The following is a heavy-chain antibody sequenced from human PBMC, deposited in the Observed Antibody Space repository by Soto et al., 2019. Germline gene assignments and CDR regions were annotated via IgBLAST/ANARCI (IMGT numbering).Heavy chain of an antibody. CDR3: ASRGYSYGYYYYGMDV. CDR1: GGCISSSSYY. J-gene: IGHJ6*02. CDR2: IYYSGST. Sequence: SETLSLTCTVSGGCISSSSYYWGWIRQPPGKGLEWIGSIYYSGSTYYNPSLKSRVTISVDTSKNQFSLKLSSVTAADTAVYYCASRGYSYGYYYYGMDVWGQGTTVTVSS. V-gene: IGHV4-39*01. D-gene: IGHD5-18*01.